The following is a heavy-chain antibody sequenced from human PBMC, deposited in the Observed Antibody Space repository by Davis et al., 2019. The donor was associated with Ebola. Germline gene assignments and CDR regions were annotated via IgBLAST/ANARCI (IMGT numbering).Heavy chain of an antibody. CDR3: ARGGRYPGL. D-gene: IGHD3-9*01. V-gene: IGHV3-74*01. J-gene: IGHJ4*02. Sequence: PGGSLRLSCAASGFTFSSNWMHWVRQAPGKGLVWVSRTNSDGSITSYADSVKGRFTISRDNAKNSLYLQMNSLRAEDTAVYYCARGGRYPGLWGQGALVTVSS. CDR1: GFTFSSNW. CDR2: TNSDGSIT.